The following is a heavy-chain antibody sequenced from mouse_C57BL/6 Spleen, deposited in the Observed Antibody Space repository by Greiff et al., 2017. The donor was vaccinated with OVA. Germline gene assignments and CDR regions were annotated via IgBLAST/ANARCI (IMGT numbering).Heavy chain of an antibody. Sequence: QVQLQQPGAELVKPGASVKLSCKASGYTFTSYWMHWVKQRPGQGLEWIGMIHPNSGSTNYNEKFKSKATLTVDKSSSTAYMQLSSLTSEDSAVYYCARSYYGSEAWFAYWGQGTLVTVSA. CDR1: GYTFTSYW. J-gene: IGHJ3*01. CDR3: ARSYYGSEAWFAY. V-gene: IGHV1-64*01. D-gene: IGHD1-1*01. CDR2: IHPNSGST.